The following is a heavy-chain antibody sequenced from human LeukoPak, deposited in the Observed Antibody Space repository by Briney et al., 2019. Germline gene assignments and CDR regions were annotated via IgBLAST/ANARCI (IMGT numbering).Heavy chain of an antibody. Sequence: GASVKVSCTASGGTFSSYTITWVRQAPGQGLEWMGGIIPIFGSANYAQKFQGRVTITADESTSTAYMELSSLRSEDTAVYYCATATMVRDVHFDYWGQGTLVTVSS. V-gene: IGHV1-69*01. CDR1: GGTFSSYT. CDR2: IIPIFGSA. J-gene: IGHJ4*02. CDR3: ATATMVRDVHFDY. D-gene: IGHD3-10*01.